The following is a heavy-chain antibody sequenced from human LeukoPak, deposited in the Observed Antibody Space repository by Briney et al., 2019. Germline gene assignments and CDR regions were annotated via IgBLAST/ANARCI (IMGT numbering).Heavy chain of an antibody. CDR2: IKSDGSNT. CDR1: GFTFSSYW. J-gene: IGHJ4*02. Sequence: GGSLRLSCGASGFTFSSYWMHWVRQAPGKGLVWVSRIKSDGSNTNYADSVKGRFTISRDNAKNTLHLQMNSLRAEDTAVYYCARGGYYGSGRYYFDSWGQGTLVTVSS. D-gene: IGHD3-3*01. V-gene: IGHV3-74*01. CDR3: ARGGYYGSGRYYFDS.